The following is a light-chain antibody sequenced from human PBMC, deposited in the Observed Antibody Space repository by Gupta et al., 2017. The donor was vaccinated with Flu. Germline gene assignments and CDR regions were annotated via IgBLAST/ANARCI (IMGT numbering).Light chain of an antibody. CDR3: LQADNYPPT. Sequence: DIQMTQSPSTLSASGGDRVTISCRASQSISSWLAWYQQEPGRAPNLPLYLASILFTEVRPRYSHRQSVSDFTLTISRLPPADIATYFLLQADNYPPTFGGGTKVDFK. V-gene: IGKV1-5*03. J-gene: IGKJ4*01. CDR2: LAS. CDR1: QSISSW.